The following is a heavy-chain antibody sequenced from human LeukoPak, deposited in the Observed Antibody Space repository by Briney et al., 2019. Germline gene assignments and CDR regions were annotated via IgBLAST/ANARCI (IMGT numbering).Heavy chain of an antibody. V-gene: IGHV3-7*01. D-gene: IGHD6-19*01. Sequence: GGSLRLSCAASGFTFSSYWMSWVRQAPGKGLEWVANIKQDGSEKYYVDSVRGRFTISRGNAKSSLYLQMNSLRAEDTAVYYCARDRYSSGWSDYMDVWGKGTTVTVSS. CDR3: ARDRYSSGWSDYMDV. CDR1: GFTFSSYW. CDR2: IKQDGSEK. J-gene: IGHJ6*03.